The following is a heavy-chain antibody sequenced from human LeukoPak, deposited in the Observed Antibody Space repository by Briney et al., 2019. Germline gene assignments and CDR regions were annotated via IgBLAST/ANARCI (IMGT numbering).Heavy chain of an antibody. J-gene: IGHJ4*02. CDR1: GDSINSLNL. V-gene: IGHV4-4*02. Sequence: PSGTRSLTCTVSGDSINSLNLWSWVRQPPGKGLEWIGEMYPSGTTHSNPSVKSRVTISIDKSKNQFFLNLSSVTAADTAVYYCAGLVGRYSSGLYYYYFDYWGQGTLVTVSS. D-gene: IGHD3-22*01. CDR3: AGLVGRYSSGLYYYYFDY. CDR2: MYPSGTT.